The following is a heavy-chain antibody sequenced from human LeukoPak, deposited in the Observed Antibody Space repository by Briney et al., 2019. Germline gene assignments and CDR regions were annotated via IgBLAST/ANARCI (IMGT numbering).Heavy chain of an antibody. V-gene: IGHV1-69*13. CDR3: ARDYYDSSGTDAFDI. CDR2: IIPIFGTA. Sequence: SVKVSCKAFGYTFTSNYMHWVRQAPGQGLEWMGGIIPIFGTANYAQKFQGRVTITADESTSTAYMELSSLRSEDTAVYYCARDYYDSSGTDAFDIWGQGTMVTVSS. J-gene: IGHJ3*02. CDR1: GYTFTSNY. D-gene: IGHD3-22*01.